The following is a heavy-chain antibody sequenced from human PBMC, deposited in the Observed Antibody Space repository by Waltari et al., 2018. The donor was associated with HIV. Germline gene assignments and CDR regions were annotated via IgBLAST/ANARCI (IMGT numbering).Heavy chain of an antibody. D-gene: IGHD2-21*02. CDR3: ARDQAYCGGDCYLDY. CDR1: GFTFSSYS. Sequence: EVQLVESGGGLVQPGGSLRISCAASGFTFSSYSMNWVRQAPGKGLEWVSYISSSSSTIYYADSVKGRFTISRDNAKNSLYLQMNSLRDEDTAVYYCARDQAYCGGDCYLDYWGQGTLVTVSS. CDR2: ISSSSSTI. V-gene: IGHV3-48*02. J-gene: IGHJ4*02.